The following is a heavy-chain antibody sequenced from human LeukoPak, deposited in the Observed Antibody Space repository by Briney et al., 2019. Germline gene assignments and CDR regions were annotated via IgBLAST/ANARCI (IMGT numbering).Heavy chain of an antibody. Sequence: GGSLRLSCAASGFTFSSYSMNWVRQAPGKGLEWVSSISSSSSYIYYADSVKGRFTISRDNAKNSLYLQMNSLRAEDTAVYYCASTDSSSYHHYWVQGTLVNVSS. CDR1: GFTFSSYS. D-gene: IGHD6-13*01. CDR2: ISSSSSYI. V-gene: IGHV3-21*01. J-gene: IGHJ4*02. CDR3: ASTDSSSYHHY.